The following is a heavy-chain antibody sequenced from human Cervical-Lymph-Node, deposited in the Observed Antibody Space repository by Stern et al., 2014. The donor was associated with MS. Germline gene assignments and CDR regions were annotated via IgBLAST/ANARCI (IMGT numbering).Heavy chain of an antibody. J-gene: IGHJ3*02. Sequence: VQLVESGPEVKKPGSSVKVSCKASGFTFSNSGVQWVRQTRGQRLEWIGWIVVGSGKTNYAQKFQERVTITRDRSTSTAYMELSSLRSEDTAVFYCAAGDTVAMLGTAIDAFDIWGQGTMVTVSS. D-gene: IGHD4-17*01. CDR1: GFTFSNSG. V-gene: IGHV1-58*01. CDR3: AAGDTVAMLGTAIDAFDI. CDR2: IVVGSGKT.